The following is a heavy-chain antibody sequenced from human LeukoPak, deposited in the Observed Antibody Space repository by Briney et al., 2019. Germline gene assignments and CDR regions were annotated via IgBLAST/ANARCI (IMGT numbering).Heavy chain of an antibody. V-gene: IGHV3-53*04. D-gene: IGHD3-10*01. CDR2: IYSGGRT. J-gene: IGHJ4*02. CDR3: ARVNGGGFDH. Sequence: GGSLRLSCTASGFTFSDYSMSWVRQAPGAGLEWVSVIYSGGRTYYADSVKGRFTISSHNSKNTLYLQMNSLRAEDTAVYYCARVNGGGFDHWGQGTLVTVSA. CDR1: GFTFSDYS.